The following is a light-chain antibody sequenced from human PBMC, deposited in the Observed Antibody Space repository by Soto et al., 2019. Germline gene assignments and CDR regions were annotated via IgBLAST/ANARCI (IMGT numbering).Light chain of an antibody. V-gene: IGLV2-11*01. CDR2: GNS. CDR3: QSYDSSLSGWVV. J-gene: IGLJ2*01. CDR1: SSDVGTYNY. Sequence: QSALTQPRSVSGPPGQSVSISCSGTSSDVGTYNYVSWYQQHPGKAPKLLIYGNSNRPSGVPDRFSGSKSGTSASLAITGLQAEDEADYYCQSYDSSLSGWVVFGGGTKVTVL.